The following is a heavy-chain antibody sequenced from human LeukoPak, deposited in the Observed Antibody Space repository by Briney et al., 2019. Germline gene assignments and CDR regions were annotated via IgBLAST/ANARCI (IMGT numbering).Heavy chain of an antibody. D-gene: IGHD3-16*01. CDR2: IYYSGST. CDR3: ARLITVGYYYYYGMDV. Sequence: SETLSLTCTVSGGSISGSSNYWSWIRQPPGKGLEWIGYIYYSGSTNYNPSLKSRVTISVDTSKNQFSLKLSSVTAADTAVYYCARLITVGYYYYYGMDVWGQGTTVTVSS. J-gene: IGHJ6*02. V-gene: IGHV4-61*05. CDR1: GGSISGSSNY.